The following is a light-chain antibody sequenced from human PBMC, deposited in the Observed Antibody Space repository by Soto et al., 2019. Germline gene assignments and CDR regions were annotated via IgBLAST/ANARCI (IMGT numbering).Light chain of an antibody. J-gene: IGKJ1*01. CDR2: AAS. Sequence: ATQMTQSPSSLSASVGDRVTIACRASQCSSTELGWYQQKAGEAPKLLIYAASTLQSGVPPRFSGSGSGTYFTLTISSLQPEDFATYYCLQEYDYPRTFGQGTKV. CDR1: QCSSTE. CDR3: LQEYDYPRT. V-gene: IGKV1-6*01.